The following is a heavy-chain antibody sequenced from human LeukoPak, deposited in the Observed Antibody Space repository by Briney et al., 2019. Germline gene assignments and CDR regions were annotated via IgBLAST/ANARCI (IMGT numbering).Heavy chain of an antibody. Sequence: ASVTVSCKASGYTFTSYYMHWVRQAPGQGLEWMGVINPSGGSTSYAQKFQGRVTMTRDTSTSTVYMELSSLRSEDTAVYYCARSSKVGVNDYWGQGTLVTVSS. V-gene: IGHV1-46*01. J-gene: IGHJ4*02. CDR2: INPSGGST. CDR1: GYTFTSYY. CDR3: ARSSKVGVNDY. D-gene: IGHD1-26*01.